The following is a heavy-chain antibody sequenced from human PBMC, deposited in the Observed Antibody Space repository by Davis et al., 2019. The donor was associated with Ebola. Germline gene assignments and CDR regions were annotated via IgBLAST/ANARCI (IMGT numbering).Heavy chain of an antibody. Sequence: PSETLSLTCAVYGGSFSGYYWSWIRQPPGKGLEWIGEINHSGSTNYNPSLKSRVTISVDTSKNQFSLKLSSVTAADTAVYYCARGSVKMDSWGQGILVTVSS. CDR3: ARGSVKMDS. D-gene: IGHD3-22*01. CDR1: GGSFSGYY. CDR2: INHSGST. V-gene: IGHV4-34*01. J-gene: IGHJ4*02.